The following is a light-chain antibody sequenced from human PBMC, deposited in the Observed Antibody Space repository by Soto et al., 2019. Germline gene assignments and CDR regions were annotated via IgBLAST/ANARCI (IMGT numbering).Light chain of an antibody. J-gene: IGKJ1*01. CDR3: QQYNTYPTWT. V-gene: IGKV1-5*03. CDR2: KAS. Sequence: DIQMTQSPSTLSASVGDIVTITCRASHSVSTWLSWYQQKPGKAPRLLIHKASTLESGVPSRFSGSGFGTEFTLTIISLQPDDFATYYCQQYNTYPTWTFGQGTKVELK. CDR1: HSVSTW.